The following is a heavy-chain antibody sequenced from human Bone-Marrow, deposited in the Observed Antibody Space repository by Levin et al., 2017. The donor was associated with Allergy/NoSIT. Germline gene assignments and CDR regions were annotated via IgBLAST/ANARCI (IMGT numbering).Heavy chain of an antibody. D-gene: IGHD5-24*01. Sequence: SETLSLTCAVSGGSISSGHWWTWVRQPPGKGLEWIGQIYHDGGTHYDPSLKSRVTISLDKSKSQFSLKLTSVTAADTAVYFCATHTPGVNDGWGWGQGTLVTVSS. CDR3: ATHTPGVNDGWG. CDR2: IYHDGGT. J-gene: IGHJ4*02. CDR1: GGSISSGHW. V-gene: IGHV4-4*02.